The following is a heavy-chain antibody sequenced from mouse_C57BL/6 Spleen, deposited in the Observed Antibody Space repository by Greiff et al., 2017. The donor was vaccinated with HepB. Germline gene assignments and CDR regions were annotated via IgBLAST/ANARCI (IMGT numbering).Heavy chain of an antibody. Sequence: QVTLKESGPGILQPSQTLSLTCSFSGFSLSTFGMGVGWIRQPSGKGLEWLAHIWWDDDKYYNPALKSRLTISKDTSQNQVFLKIDNVDTADTATDYCARITTVVTYWYFDVWGTGTTVTVSS. V-gene: IGHV8-8*01. CDR2: IWWDDDK. CDR1: GFSLSTFGMG. CDR3: ARITTVVTYWYFDV. J-gene: IGHJ1*03. D-gene: IGHD1-1*01.